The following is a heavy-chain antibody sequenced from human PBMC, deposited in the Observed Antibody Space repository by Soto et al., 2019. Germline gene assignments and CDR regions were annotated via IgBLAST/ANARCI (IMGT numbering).Heavy chain of an antibody. CDR3: ARHEGGYGSGYSWFDA. Sequence: SGTLCLPCSVSGRSISDIKLYWGWIRQTPGEAPEKIGTSHHTESTYYNPSLNSPVIISQDTFKNQFSLKLSAVTAADTALYYSARHEGGYGSGYSWFDAWGQGTRVTVSS. J-gene: IGHJ5*02. V-gene: IGHV4-39*01. CDR2: SHHTEST. CDR1: GRSISDIKLY. D-gene: IGHD5-12*01.